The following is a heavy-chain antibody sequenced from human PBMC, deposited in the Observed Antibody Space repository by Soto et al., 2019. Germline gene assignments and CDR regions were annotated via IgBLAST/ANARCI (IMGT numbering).Heavy chain of an antibody. CDR2: IWYDGSNK. J-gene: IGHJ4*02. CDR3: AKDGYYYDNSGYYPDY. Sequence: GGSLRLSCAASGFTFSSYGMHWVRQAPGKGLEWVAVIWYDGSNKYYADSVKGRFTISRDNSKNTLYLQVNSLRAEDTAVYYCAKDGYYYDNSGYYPDYWGQGTLVTVSS. V-gene: IGHV3-30*02. CDR1: GFTFSSYG. D-gene: IGHD3-22*01.